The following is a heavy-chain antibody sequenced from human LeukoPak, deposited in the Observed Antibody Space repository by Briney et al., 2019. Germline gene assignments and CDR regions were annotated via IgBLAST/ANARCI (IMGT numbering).Heavy chain of an antibody. J-gene: IGHJ3*02. V-gene: IGHV4-34*01. Sequence: TSETLSLTCAVYGGSFSGYYWSWIRQPPGKGLEWIGEINHSGSTYYNPSLKSRVTISVDTSKNQFSLKLSSVTAADTAVYYCARVSDFWSDAFDIWGQGTMVTVPS. CDR3: ARVSDFWSDAFDI. CDR2: INHSGST. D-gene: IGHD3-3*01. CDR1: GGSFSGYY.